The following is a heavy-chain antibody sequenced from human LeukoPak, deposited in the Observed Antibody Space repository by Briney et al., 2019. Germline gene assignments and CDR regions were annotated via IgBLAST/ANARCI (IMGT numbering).Heavy chain of an antibody. D-gene: IGHD6-19*01. V-gene: IGHV4-59*01. CDR3: ARIAVTDYFDY. CDR1: GVSISSYY. Sequence: SETLSLTCTVSGVSISSYYWSWIRQPPGKGLEWIGYINYSGSTNYNPSLKSRVTIAVDTSKNQFSLKLSSVTAADTAVYYCARIAVTDYFDYWGQGTLVTVSS. J-gene: IGHJ4*02. CDR2: INYSGST.